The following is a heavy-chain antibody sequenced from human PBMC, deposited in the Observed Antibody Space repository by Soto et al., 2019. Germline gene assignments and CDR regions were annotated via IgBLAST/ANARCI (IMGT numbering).Heavy chain of an antibody. D-gene: IGHD2-15*01. CDR2: ISSSSSTI. J-gene: IGHJ6*02. CDR1: GFTFSSYS. V-gene: IGHV3-48*02. CDR3: ARGDCSGGSCYLGGDYYYYGMDV. Sequence: EVQLVESGGGLVQPGGSLRLSCAASGFTFSSYSMNWVRQPPGKGLEWVSYISSSSSTIYYADSVKGRFTISRDNAKNSVYLQMNGLRDEDTAVYYCARGDCSGGSCYLGGDYYYYGMDVWGQGTTVTVSS.